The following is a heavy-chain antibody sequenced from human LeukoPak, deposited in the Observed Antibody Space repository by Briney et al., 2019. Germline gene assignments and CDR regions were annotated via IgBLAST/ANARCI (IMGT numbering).Heavy chain of an antibody. V-gene: IGHV4-34*01. CDR2: INHSGST. CDR3: ESSGIYYYYGMDV. D-gene: IGHD5-12*01. Sequence: SETLSLTCAVYGGSFSGYYWSWIRQPPGKGLEWIGEINHSGSTNYNPSLKSRVTISVDTSKNQFSLKLSSVTAADTAVYYCESSGIYYYYGMDVWGQGNTVTVS. J-gene: IGHJ6*02. CDR1: GGSFSGYY.